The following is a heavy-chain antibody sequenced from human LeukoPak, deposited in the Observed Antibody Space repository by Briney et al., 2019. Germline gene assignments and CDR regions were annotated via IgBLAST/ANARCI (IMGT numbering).Heavy chain of an antibody. V-gene: IGHV4-4*02. J-gene: IGHJ3*02. CDR2: IYHSGST. D-gene: IGHD6-19*01. CDR3: ARAFTVRGWYQTDAFDI. CDR1: GGSISSSNW. Sequence: SGTLSLTCAVSGGSISSSNWWSWVRQPPGKGLEWIGEIYHSGSTNYNPFLKSRVTISVDKSKNQFSLKLSSVTAADTAVYYCARAFTVRGWYQTDAFDIWGQGTMVTVSS.